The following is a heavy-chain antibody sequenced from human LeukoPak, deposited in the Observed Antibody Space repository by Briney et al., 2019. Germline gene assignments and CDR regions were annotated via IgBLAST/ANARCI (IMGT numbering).Heavy chain of an antibody. D-gene: IGHD3-16*01. Sequence: ASVKVSCKVSGYTFTDYGIAWLRQAPGQGLEWMGWISPYNGYTKYAQKFQDRVTMTTDTATSTAYMELRSLRSDDTALYYCARSFGGSWVRWYFDFWGRGTLATVSS. V-gene: IGHV1-18*01. CDR1: GYTFTDYG. J-gene: IGHJ2*01. CDR2: ISPYNGYT. CDR3: ARSFGGSWVRWYFDF.